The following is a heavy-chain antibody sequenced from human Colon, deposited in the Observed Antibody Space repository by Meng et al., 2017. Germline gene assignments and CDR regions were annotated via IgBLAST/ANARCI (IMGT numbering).Heavy chain of an antibody. Sequence: VHLQGPGPGLVKPSQTLSLTCTASGAAISRGAFYWGWFRQHPGKGLEWIGYIWFGYANTNYNPPLKSRVNVSLDTSKNQFSRNVRAVTAAHAALYYGTRDYWGSLYFWGQGILVTVSS. V-gene: IGHV4-61*08. D-gene: IGHD3-16*01. CDR2: IWFGYANT. CDR1: GAAISRGAFY. CDR3: TRDYWGSLYF. J-gene: IGHJ4*02.